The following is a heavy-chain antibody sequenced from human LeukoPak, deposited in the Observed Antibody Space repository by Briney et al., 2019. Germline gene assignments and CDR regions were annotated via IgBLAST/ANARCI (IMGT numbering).Heavy chain of an antibody. J-gene: IGHJ5*02. Sequence: GGSLRLSCAASGFIFNNYGLIWVRQAPGKGLEWVSAISNDGGGTTYADFVKGRFTISRDNSKNTLFLQMNSLRAEDTALYYCAKGSSGYFLDLWGQGTLVTVSS. CDR3: AKGSSGYFLDL. CDR1: GFIFNNYG. V-gene: IGHV3-23*01. D-gene: IGHD3-22*01. CDR2: ISNDGGGT.